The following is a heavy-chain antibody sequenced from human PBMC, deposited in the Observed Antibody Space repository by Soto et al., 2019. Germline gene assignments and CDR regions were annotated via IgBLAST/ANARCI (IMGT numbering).Heavy chain of an antibody. V-gene: IGHV4-31*03. CDR2: IYVTGAV. D-gene: IGHD2-21*01. J-gene: IGHJ5*02. CDR3: ARLRIATNSYKWLDP. Sequence: TLSLTCSVSGAALNSGNYYWSWIRQVPGKGLEWIGHIYVTGAVDYNPSLRDRITISQDTSERQFSLNLRLVTAADTAVYYCARLRIATNSYKWLDPWGQGPLVTVYS. CDR1: GAALNSGNYY.